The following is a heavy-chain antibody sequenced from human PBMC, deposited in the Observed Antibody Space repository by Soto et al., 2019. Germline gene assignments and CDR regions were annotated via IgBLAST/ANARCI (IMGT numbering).Heavy chain of an antibody. CDR3: ARGEFLELGRWFDP. CDR2: MNPNSCNT. J-gene: IGHJ5*02. V-gene: IGHV1-8*01. D-gene: IGHD3-3*01. CDR1: GYTFTSYD. Sequence: QVQLVQSGAEVKKPGASVKVSCKASGYTFTSYDINWVRQATGQGLEWMGWMNPNSCNTGYAQKFQGRVTMTRNTSISTAYMELSSLRSEDTAVYYCARGEFLELGRWFDPWGQGTLVTVSS.